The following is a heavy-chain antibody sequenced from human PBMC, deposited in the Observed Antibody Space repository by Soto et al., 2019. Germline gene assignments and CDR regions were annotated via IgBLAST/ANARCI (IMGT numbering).Heavy chain of an antibody. D-gene: IGHD6-19*01. CDR3: AVAVAGPTAIGY. J-gene: IGHJ4*02. Sequence: EVQLVESGGGLVQPGGSLRLSCAASGFTFSSYWMHWVRQAPGKGLVWVSRINSDGSRTSYADSVKGRFTISRDNAKNKLYRQMNSLRAEDTAVYYCAVAVAGPTAIGYWGQGTLVTVSS. CDR2: INSDGSRT. CDR1: GFTFSSYW. V-gene: IGHV3-74*01.